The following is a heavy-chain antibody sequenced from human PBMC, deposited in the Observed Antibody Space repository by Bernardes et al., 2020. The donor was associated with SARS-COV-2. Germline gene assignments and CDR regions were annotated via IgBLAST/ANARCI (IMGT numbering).Heavy chain of an antibody. CDR1: GFTVSSNY. Sequence: GGSLRLSCAASGFTVSSNYMSWVRQAPGKGLEWVSVIYSGGSTYYADSVKGRFTISRHNSKNTLYLQMNSLRAEDTAVYYCARVGGRYAPYYYYYMDVWGKGTTVTVSS. CDR3: ARVGGRYAPYYYYYMDV. CDR2: IYSGGST. D-gene: IGHD6-19*01. V-gene: IGHV3-53*04. J-gene: IGHJ6*03.